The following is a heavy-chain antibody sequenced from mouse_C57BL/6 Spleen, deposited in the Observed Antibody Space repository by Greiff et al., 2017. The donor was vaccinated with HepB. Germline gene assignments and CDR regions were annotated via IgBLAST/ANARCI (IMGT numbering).Heavy chain of an antibody. CDR2: ISYDGSN. V-gene: IGHV3-6*01. J-gene: IGHJ2*01. CDR1: GYSITSGYY. CDR3: ASPLFITTEDYFDY. D-gene: IGHD1-1*01. Sequence: DVQLVESGPGLVKPSQSLSLTCSVTGYSITSGYYWNWIRQFPGNKLEWMGYISYDGSNNYNPSLKNRISITRDTSKNQFFLKLNSVTTEDTATYYCASPLFITTEDYFDYWGQGTTLTVSS.